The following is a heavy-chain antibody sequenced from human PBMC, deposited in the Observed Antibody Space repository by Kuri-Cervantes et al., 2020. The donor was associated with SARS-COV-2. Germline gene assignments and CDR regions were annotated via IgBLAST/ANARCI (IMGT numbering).Heavy chain of an antibody. CDR2: ISGSGGST. J-gene: IGHJ4*02. D-gene: IGHD3-22*01. CDR1: GFTFSCYA. Sequence: GESLKISCAASGFTFSCYAMSWVRQAPGKGLEWVSAISGSGGSTYYADSVKGRFTISRDNSKNTLYLQMNSLGADDTAVYYCAKGARSSGYYCGLDFWGQGALVTISS. CDR3: AKGARSSGYYCGLDF. V-gene: IGHV3-23*01.